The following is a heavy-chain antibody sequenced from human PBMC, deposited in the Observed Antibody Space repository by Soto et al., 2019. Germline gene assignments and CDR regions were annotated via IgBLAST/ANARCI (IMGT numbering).Heavy chain of an antibody. Sequence: QVQLQESCPGLVRPSQTLSLTCTVSGDSISSADYYWSWLRQTPGKGLEWIGHIFYSGTTYYNPSLKSRLTIAVETSKNHFSLRLTSVTAADTAVYYCARELWVEPELYYYGMDVWGQGTTVTVSS. CDR2: IFYSGTT. V-gene: IGHV4-30-4*01. CDR3: ARELWVEPELYYYGMDV. J-gene: IGHJ6*02. CDR1: GDSISSADYY. D-gene: IGHD1-1*01.